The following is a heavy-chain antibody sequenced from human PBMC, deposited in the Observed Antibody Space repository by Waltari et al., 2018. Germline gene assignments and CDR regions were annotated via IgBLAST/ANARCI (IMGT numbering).Heavy chain of an antibody. Sequence: QVQLVQSGAEVKKPGSSVKVSCKASGGTFSSYAISWVRPAPGPGLEWMGRILPNFGTANYAKKFPGRVTITADKSTGTAYMELSSLRSEDTAGYYWAAGYVEPGWFDPWGQGTLVTVSS. CDR2: ILPNFGTA. D-gene: IGHD1-1*01. J-gene: IGHJ5*02. V-gene: IGHV1-69*13. CDR3: AAGYVEPGWFDP. CDR1: GGTFSSYA.